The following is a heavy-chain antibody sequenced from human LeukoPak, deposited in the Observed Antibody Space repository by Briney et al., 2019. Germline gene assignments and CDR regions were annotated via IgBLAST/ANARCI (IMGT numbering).Heavy chain of an antibody. CDR1: GFTFDDYA. Sequence: GRSLRLSCAASGFTFDDYAMHWVRQAPGKGLEWVSGISWNSGSIGYADSVKGRFTISRDNSKNTLYLQMNSLRAEDTAVYYCARVMVPAAMVDPWGQGTLVTVSS. V-gene: IGHV3-9*01. CDR3: ARVMVPAAMVDP. CDR2: ISWNSGSI. J-gene: IGHJ5*02. D-gene: IGHD2-2*01.